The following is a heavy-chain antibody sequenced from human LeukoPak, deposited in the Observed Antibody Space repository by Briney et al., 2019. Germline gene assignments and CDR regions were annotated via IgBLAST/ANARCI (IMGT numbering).Heavy chain of an antibody. CDR3: VRDTVTSPIVY. J-gene: IGHJ4*02. CDR1: GFNFNSYT. D-gene: IGHD4-11*01. CDR2: ISTSSSGATI. Sequence: GGSLRLSCVASGFNFNSYTMNWVRQAPGKGLEWISYISTSSSGATINYADSVKGRFTISRDNAKNSVYLQMNSLRAEDTAVYYCVRDTVTSPIVYWGQGTLVIVSA. V-gene: IGHV3-48*01.